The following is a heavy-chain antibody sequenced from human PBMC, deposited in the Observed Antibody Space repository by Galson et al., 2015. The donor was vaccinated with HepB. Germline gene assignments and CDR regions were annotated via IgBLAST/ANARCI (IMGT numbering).Heavy chain of an antibody. CDR3: ARDRFSGWPLYYYYGMDV. Sequence: SLRLSCAASGFTFSSYAMHWVRQAPGKGLEWVAVISYDGSNKYYADSVKGRFTISRDNSKNTLYLQMNSLRAEDTAVYYCARDRFSGWPLYYYYGMDVWGRGTTVTVSS. CDR2: ISYDGSNK. V-gene: IGHV3-30*04. D-gene: IGHD6-19*01. J-gene: IGHJ6*02. CDR1: GFTFSSYA.